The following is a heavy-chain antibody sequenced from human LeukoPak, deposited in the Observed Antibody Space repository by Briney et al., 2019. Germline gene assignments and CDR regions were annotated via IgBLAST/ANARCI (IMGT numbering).Heavy chain of an antibody. CDR3: ARGLTGSNAFDV. J-gene: IGHJ3*01. Sequence: GGSLRLSCAASGFTFSRHWMHWVRQAPGKGLVWVSRISVDGSNTRYADSVKGRFTISRDNAKKTLYLQMNSLRAEDMAVYYCARGLTGSNAFDVWGQGTMFTVSS. D-gene: IGHD7-27*01. CDR2: ISVDGSNT. V-gene: IGHV3-74*01. CDR1: GFTFSRHW.